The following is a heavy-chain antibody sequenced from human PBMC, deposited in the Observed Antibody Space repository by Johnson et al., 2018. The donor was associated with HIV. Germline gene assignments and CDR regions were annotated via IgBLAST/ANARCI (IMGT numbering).Heavy chain of an antibody. D-gene: IGHD1-7*01. CDR2: IKSKPDGGTT. Sequence: VQLVESGGGVERPGGSLRVSCAASGFSFSNAWMSWVRQAPGKGLEWVGRIKSKPDGGTTDYAAPVKGRFTISRDDSENKLYLQMKSLKTEDTAVYYCTTAANWNYGQGAFDVWGQGTTVTVSS. CDR3: TTAANWNYGQGAFDV. V-gene: IGHV3-15*01. CDR1: GFSFSNAW. J-gene: IGHJ3*01.